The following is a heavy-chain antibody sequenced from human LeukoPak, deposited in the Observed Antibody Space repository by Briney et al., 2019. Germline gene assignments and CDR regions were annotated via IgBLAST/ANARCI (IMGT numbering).Heavy chain of an antibody. CDR1: GFTFSAYW. J-gene: IGHJ4*02. V-gene: IGHV3-7*03. CDR2: IKQDGSQT. D-gene: IGHD1-26*01. Sequence: GGSLRLSCEASGFTFSAYWMSWVRQAPGKGLEWVANIKQDGSQTYHADSVKGRFTISRDNSKNTLYLQMNSLRAEDTAVYYCAKDPLRGINYPYFDYWGQGTLVTVSS. CDR3: AKDPLRGINYPYFDY.